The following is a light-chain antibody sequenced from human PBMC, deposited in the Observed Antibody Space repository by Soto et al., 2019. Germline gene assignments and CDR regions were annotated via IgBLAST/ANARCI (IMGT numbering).Light chain of an antibody. CDR1: QSVGSSY. J-gene: IGKJ1*01. CDR3: QQYGNSPWT. CDR2: GAS. V-gene: IGKV3-20*01. Sequence: PGERATLSCRASQSVGSSYFAWYQQKPGQAPRLLILGASSRAIGISDRFSGSGSGTDFTLTISRLEPEDFAVYYCQQYGNSPWTFGQGTKVDI.